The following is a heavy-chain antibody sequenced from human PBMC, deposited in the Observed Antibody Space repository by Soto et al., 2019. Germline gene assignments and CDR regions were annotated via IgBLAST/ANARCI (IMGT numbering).Heavy chain of an antibody. Sequence: EVQLVESGGGLVQPGRSLRLSCAASGFTFDDYAMHWVRRGPGKGLEWVSSISWNSNIIGYADSVKGRFTISRDNAKTSLYLQMNSLRPEDTALYYCAKGGPDGFCSGGRCYFDYWGQGTLVTVSS. D-gene: IGHD2-15*01. CDR3: AKGGPDGFCSGGRCYFDY. V-gene: IGHV3-9*01. J-gene: IGHJ4*02. CDR2: ISWNSNII. CDR1: GFTFDDYA.